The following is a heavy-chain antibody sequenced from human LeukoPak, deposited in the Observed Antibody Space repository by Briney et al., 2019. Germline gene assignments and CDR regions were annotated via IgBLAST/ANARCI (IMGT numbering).Heavy chain of an antibody. Sequence: SVKVSCKASGYTFTSYGISWVRQAPGQGLEWMGGIIPIFGTANYAQKFQGRVTITADESTSTAYMELSSLRSEDTAVYYCARGMGISYYFDYWGQGTLVTVSS. CDR1: GYTFTSYG. J-gene: IGHJ4*02. CDR3: ARGMGISYYFDY. D-gene: IGHD2/OR15-2a*01. V-gene: IGHV1-69*13. CDR2: IIPIFGTA.